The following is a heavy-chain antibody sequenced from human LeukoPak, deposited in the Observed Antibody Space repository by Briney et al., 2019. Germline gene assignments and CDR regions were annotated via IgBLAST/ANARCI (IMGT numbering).Heavy chain of an antibody. V-gene: IGHV3-48*03. CDR1: GFTFSSYE. Sequence: GGSLRLSCAASGFTFSSYEMNWVRQAPGKGLEWVSYISSSGSTIYYADSVKGQFTISRDNAKNSLYLQMNSLRAEDTAVYYCSAGEGYYDSSDYYSAWAFNVWGQGTMVTVSS. CDR2: ISSSGSTI. CDR3: SAGEGYYDSSDYYSAWAFNV. J-gene: IGHJ3*01. D-gene: IGHD3-22*01.